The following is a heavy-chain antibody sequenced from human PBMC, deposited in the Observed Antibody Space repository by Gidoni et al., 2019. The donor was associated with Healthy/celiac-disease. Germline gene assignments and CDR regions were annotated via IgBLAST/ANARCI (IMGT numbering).Heavy chain of an antibody. J-gene: IGHJ6*02. CDR3: TRDPSYCSGGSCYSYYYYYGMDV. CDR2: IRSKAYGGTT. Sequence: EVQLVESGGGLVQPGRSLRLSCTASGFTFGDYAMSWFRQAPGKGLEWVGFIRSKAYGGTTEYAASVKGRFTISRDDSKSIAYLQMNSLKTEDTAVYYCTRDPSYCSGGSCYSYYYYYGMDVWGQGTTVTVSS. V-gene: IGHV3-49*03. CDR1: GFTFGDYA. D-gene: IGHD2-15*01.